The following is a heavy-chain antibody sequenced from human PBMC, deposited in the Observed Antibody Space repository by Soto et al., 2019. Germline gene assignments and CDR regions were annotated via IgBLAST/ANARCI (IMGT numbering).Heavy chain of an antibody. D-gene: IGHD6-13*01. J-gene: IGHJ5*02. V-gene: IGHV3-66*01. CDR1: GFTVSSNY. CDR2: IYSGGST. CDR3: ARIVVSSSSNQNWFDP. Sequence: GGSLRLSCAASGFTVSSNYMSWVRQAPGKGLEWVSVIYSGGSTYYADSVKGRFTISRDNSKNTLYLQMNSLRAEDTAVYYCARIVVSSSSNQNWFDPWGQGTLVTVSS.